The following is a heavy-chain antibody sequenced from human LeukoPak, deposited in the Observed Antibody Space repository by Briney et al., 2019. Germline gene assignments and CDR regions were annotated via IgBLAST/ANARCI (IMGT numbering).Heavy chain of an antibody. J-gene: IGHJ4*02. CDR3: AKDRPVLRFLEWLSPYYFDY. V-gene: IGHV3-23*01. D-gene: IGHD3-3*01. CDR1: GFTFSSYA. Sequence: GGSLRLSCAASGFTFSSYAMSWFRQAPGKGLEWVSAISGSGGSTYYADSVKGRFTISRDNSKNTLYLQMNSLRAEDTAVYYCAKDRPVLRFLEWLSPYYFDYWGQGTLVTVSS. CDR2: ISGSGGST.